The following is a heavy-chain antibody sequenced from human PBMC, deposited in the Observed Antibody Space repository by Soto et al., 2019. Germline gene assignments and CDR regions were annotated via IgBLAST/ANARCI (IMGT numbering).Heavy chain of an antibody. J-gene: IGHJ4*02. CDR3: ARGTRGDY. CDR2: INKNADGGTA. CDR1: EFTVSDAW. V-gene: IGHV3-15*01. Sequence: EVQLVESGGGLVKPGESLRLSCVDSEFTVSDAWMSWFRQAPGKGLEWVGRINKNADGGTAEYAAPVKGRFSISRDGSQNTLYLQMNNVRIEDTAMYFCARGTRGDYWGQGTLVTVSS. D-gene: IGHD2-2*01.